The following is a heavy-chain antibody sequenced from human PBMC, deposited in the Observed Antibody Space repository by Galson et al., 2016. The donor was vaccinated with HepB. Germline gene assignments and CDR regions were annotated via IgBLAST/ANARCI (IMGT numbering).Heavy chain of an antibody. CDR2: IDPSDSYT. V-gene: IGHV5-10-1*01. Sequence: QSGAEVKKPGESLRISCKGSGYNFTNFWISWVRQMPGKGLEWMGRIDPSDSYTNYSPSFRGHVTISADKSTSTAFLQWSSLKASDTAMYYCARHSRAESGWYLGFDYWGQGTLVTVSS. J-gene: IGHJ4*02. CDR1: GYNFTNFW. CDR3: ARHSRAESGWYLGFDY. D-gene: IGHD6-19*01.